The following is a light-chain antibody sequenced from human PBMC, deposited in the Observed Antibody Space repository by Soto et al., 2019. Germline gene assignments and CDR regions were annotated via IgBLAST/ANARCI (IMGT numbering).Light chain of an antibody. V-gene: IGKV1-9*01. CDR2: AAS. CDR1: QGISSY. Sequence: DIQMTQSPSSLSASVVDRVSITCRASQGISSYLAWYQQKPGKAPKLLIYAASTLQSGVPSRCSGSGSGTEFTLTISSLQPEDFATYYCQQLNSYPRTFGQGTKVDIK. CDR3: QQLNSYPRT. J-gene: IGKJ1*01.